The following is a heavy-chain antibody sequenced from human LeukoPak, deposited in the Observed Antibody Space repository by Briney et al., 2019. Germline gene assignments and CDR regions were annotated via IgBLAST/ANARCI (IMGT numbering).Heavy chain of an antibody. Sequence: ASVKVSCKASGYTFTGYYMHWVRQAPGQGLEWMGIINPSGGSTSYAQKFQGRVTMTRDTSTSTVYMELSSLRSEDTAVYYCASPSLVGATTFGYMDVWGKGTTVTVSS. V-gene: IGHV1-46*01. CDR2: INPSGGST. CDR1: GYTFTGYY. CDR3: ASPSLVGATTFGYMDV. D-gene: IGHD1-26*01. J-gene: IGHJ6*03.